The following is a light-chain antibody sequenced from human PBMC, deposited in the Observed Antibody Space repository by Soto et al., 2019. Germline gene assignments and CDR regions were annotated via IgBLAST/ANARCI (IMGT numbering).Light chain of an antibody. V-gene: IGLV1-44*01. CDR3: AAWDDSLNGFYV. CDR1: SSNIGTNT. J-gene: IGLJ1*01. Sequence: KRVTISCSGSSSNIGTNTVNWYQQLPGTAPKLLIYSNHQRPSGVPDRFSGSKSGTSASLAISGLQSEDEADYYCAAWDDSLNGFYVFGTGTKVTVL. CDR2: SNH.